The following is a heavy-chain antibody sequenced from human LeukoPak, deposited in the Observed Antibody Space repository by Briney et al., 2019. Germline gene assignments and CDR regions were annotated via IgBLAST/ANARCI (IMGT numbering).Heavy chain of an antibody. V-gene: IGHV3-74*01. D-gene: IGHD6-13*01. CDR3: ARDLGEGQQPTQS. CDR2: INRDGSST. J-gene: IGHJ5*02. CDR1: GFSFSSNW. Sequence: GGSLRLSCAASGFSFSSNWMHWVRQAPGKGLVWVSRINRDGSSTSYADSVKGRFTISRDNAKNTLYPQMNSLRVEDTAVYYCARDLGEGQQPTQSWGQGTLVTVFS.